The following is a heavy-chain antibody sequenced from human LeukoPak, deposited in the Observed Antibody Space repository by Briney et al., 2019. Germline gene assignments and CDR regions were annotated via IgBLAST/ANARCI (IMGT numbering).Heavy chain of an antibody. V-gene: IGHV2-5*02. CDR1: GFSLSTSGVG. Sequence: SGPTLVNPSRTLTLTCTFSGFSLSTSGVGVGWIRQPPGKALEWLALIYWDEDKRYSPSLKSRLTITKDTSKNQVVLTMTNMDPVDTATYYCAQAEGYSSGWYYFDYWGQGTLVTVSS. CDR3: AQAEGYSSGWYYFDY. J-gene: IGHJ4*02. CDR2: IYWDEDK. D-gene: IGHD6-19*01.